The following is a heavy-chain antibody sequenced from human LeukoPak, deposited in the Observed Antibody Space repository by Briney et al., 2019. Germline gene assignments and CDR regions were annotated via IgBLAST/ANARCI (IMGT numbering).Heavy chain of an antibody. CDR1: GFTFSSYA. V-gene: IGHV3-23*01. D-gene: IGHD6-13*01. CDR2: ISGSGGST. CDR3: AKESSSSWYYYYYYMDV. J-gene: IGHJ6*03. Sequence: GGSLRLSCAASGFTFSSYAMSWVRQAPGKGLEWVSAISGSGGSTYYADSVKGRFTISRDNSKNTLYLQMNSLRAEDTAVYYCAKESSSSWYYYYYYMDVWGKGTTVTISS.